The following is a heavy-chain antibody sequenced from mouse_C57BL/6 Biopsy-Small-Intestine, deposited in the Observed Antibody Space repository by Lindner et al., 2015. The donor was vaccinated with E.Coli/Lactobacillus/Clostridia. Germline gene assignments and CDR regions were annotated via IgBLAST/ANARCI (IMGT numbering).Heavy chain of an antibody. CDR2: IYPGGGYT. CDR3: ARRGTGFDY. V-gene: IGHV1-63*01. J-gene: IGHJ2*01. D-gene: IGHD4-1*01. CDR1: GYTFTNYW. Sequence: VQLQESGAELVRPGTSVKMSCKASGYTFTNYWIGWAKQRPGHGLEWIGDIYPGGGYTNYNGKFKGKATLTADKSSSTAYMQLSSLTSEDSAVYFCARRGTGFDYWGQGTTLTVSS.